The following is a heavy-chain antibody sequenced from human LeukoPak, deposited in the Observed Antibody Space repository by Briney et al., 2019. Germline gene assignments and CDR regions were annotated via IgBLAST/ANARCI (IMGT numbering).Heavy chain of an antibody. V-gene: IGHV3-74*01. CDR3: ARVSRILTGYDAFDI. CDR2: INNDGSSK. D-gene: IGHD3-9*01. CDR1: GFTFNNYW. Sequence: PGGSLRLSCAVSGFTFNNYWMHWVRHAPGKGLVWVSRINNDGSSKSYADSVKGRSTISRDNAKNTLYLQMNSLRAEDTAVYYCARVSRILTGYDAFDIWGQGTMVTVSS. J-gene: IGHJ3*02.